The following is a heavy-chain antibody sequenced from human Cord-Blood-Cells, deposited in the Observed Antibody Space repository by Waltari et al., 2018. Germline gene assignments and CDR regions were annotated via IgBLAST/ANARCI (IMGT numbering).Heavy chain of an antibody. CDR1: GYTFNRYD. CDR2: MNPNSGNT. D-gene: IGHD3-3*01. V-gene: IGHV1-8*01. J-gene: IGHJ1*01. CDR3: ARDDFWSGYYTGRYFQH. Sequence: QVQLVKSGAQVKKPGALVKVYCKASGYTFNRYDINWVRQATGQGLEWMGWMNPNSGNTGYAQKFQGRVTMTRNTSISTAYMELSSLRSEDTAVYYCARDDFWSGYYTGRYFQHWGQGTLVTVSS.